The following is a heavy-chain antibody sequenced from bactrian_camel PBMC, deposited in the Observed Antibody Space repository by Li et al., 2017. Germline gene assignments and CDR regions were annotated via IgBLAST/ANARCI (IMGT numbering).Heavy chain of an antibody. CDR1: GFTFSSYA. CDR3: NAKLEVGYSGSWCTEVSDY. CDR2: YSGTGVI. D-gene: IGHD1*01. J-gene: IGHJ4*01. V-gene: IGHV3S40*01. Sequence: VQLVESGGGLVQPGGSLRISCEASGFTFSSYAMSWVRQAPGKELEWVSAYSGTGVINYADFVKGRFTISRDNAKNTVYLQMNSLKPEDTAMYYCNAKLEVGYSGSWCTEVSDYWGQGTQVTVS.